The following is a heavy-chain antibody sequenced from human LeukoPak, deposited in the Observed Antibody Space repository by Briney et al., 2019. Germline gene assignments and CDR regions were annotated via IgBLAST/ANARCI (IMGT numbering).Heavy chain of an antibody. CDR3: AKSYYYHSGSFDY. CDR1: GFTFSMFN. D-gene: IGHD3-10*01. V-gene: IGHV3-30*18. CDR2: FSSDGRST. J-gene: IGHJ4*02. Sequence: PGRSLRLSCAASGFTFSMFNMHWVRQAPGKGLEWVAVFSSDGRSTFYAENVQGRFTLSRDNSKNTLSLQMNSLRAEDTAVYYCAKSYYYHSGSFDYWGQGTLVTVSS.